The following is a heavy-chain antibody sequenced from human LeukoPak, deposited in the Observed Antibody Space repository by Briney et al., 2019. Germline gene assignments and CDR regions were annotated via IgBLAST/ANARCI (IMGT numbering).Heavy chain of an antibody. V-gene: IGHV4-59*01. D-gene: IGHD5-18*01. Sequence: TSETLSLTCTVSGGSISSYYWSWIRQPPGKGLEWIGYIYYSGSTNYNPSLKSRVTISVDTSKNQFSLKLSSVTAADTAVYYCARVGSGCSYGSGFDYWGQGTLVTVSS. CDR3: ARVGSGCSYGSGFDY. CDR1: GGSISSYY. CDR2: IYYSGST. J-gene: IGHJ4*02.